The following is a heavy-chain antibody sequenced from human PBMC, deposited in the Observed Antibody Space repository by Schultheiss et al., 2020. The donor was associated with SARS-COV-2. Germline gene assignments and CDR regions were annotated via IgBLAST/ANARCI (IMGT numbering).Heavy chain of an antibody. V-gene: IGHV4-4*07. Sequence: SQTLSLTCNVSGGSISNYYWSWIRQPAGKGLEWIGRIFTSGSTNYNPSLKSRVTISVDTSKNQFSLKLSSVTAADTAVYYCARGSGSTLLRGFDIWGQGTKVTVSS. D-gene: IGHD3-10*01. CDR1: GGSISNYY. CDR2: IFTSGST. J-gene: IGHJ3*02. CDR3: ARGSGSTLLRGFDI.